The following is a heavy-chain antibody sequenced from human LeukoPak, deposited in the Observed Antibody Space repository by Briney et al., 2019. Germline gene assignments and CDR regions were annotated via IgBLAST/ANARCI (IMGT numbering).Heavy chain of an antibody. V-gene: IGHV1-46*01. CDR3: AGDQAYYYDSSGYCFDY. J-gene: IGHJ4*02. D-gene: IGHD3-22*01. CDR2: INPSGGST. Sequence: ASVKVPCKASGYTFTSYYMHWVRQAPGQGLEWMGIINPSGGSTSYAQKFQGRVTMTRDTSTSTVYMELSSLRSEDTAVYYCAGDQAYYYDSSGYCFDYWGQGTLVTVSS. CDR1: GYTFTSYY.